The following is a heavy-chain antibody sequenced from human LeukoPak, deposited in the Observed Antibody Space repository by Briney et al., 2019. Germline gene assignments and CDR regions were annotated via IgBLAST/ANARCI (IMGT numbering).Heavy chain of an antibody. D-gene: IGHD6-13*01. CDR1: GGSFSGYY. V-gene: IGHV4-34*01. Sequence: SETLSLTCAVYGGSFSGYYWSWIRQPPGRGLGWIGEIHHSGSTNYNPSLKSRVTISVDTSKNQFSPKLSSVTAADTAVYYCARGRGAYSSSWPRGSWFDPWGQGTLVTVSS. CDR2: IHHSGST. J-gene: IGHJ5*02. CDR3: ARGRGAYSSSWPRGSWFDP.